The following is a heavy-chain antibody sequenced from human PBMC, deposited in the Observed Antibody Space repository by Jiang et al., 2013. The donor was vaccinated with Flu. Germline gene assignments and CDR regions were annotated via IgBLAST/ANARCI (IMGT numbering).Heavy chain of an antibody. D-gene: IGHD3-16*01. CDR2: IYYSGST. CDR1: GGSISSYY. CDR3: ARSSVGDFDY. Sequence: PGLVKPSETLSLTCTVSGGSISSYYWSWIRQPPGKGLEWIGYIYYSGSTNYNPSLKSRVTISVDTSKNQFSLKLSSVTAADTAVYYCARSSVGDFDYWGQGTLVTVSS. V-gene: IGHV4-59*08. J-gene: IGHJ4*02.